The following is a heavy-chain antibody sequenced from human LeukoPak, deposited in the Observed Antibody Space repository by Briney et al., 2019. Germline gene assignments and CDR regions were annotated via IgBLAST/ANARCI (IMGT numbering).Heavy chain of an antibody. D-gene: IGHD6-19*01. CDR1: GGSFSGYY. V-gene: IGHV4-34*01. CDR2: INHSGST. Sequence: SETLSLTCAVYGGSFSGYYWSWIRQPPGKGLEWIGEINHSGSTNYNPSLKSRVTISVDTAKNQFSLKLSSVTAADTAVYYCARDTRVGIAVAGTYRWFDPWGQGTLVTVS. CDR3: ARDTRVGIAVAGTYRWFDP. J-gene: IGHJ5*02.